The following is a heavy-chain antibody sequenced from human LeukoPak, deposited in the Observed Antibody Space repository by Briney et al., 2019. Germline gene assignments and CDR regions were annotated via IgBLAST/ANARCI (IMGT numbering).Heavy chain of an antibody. Sequence: GGSLRLSCAASGFIFSSYSMSWARQAPGKGLEWVSYINGPSDTIYYADSVKGRFSISRDNAKYSVYLQMSSLRAEDTAVYYCTTYGRDGYRGYFWGQGALVTVSS. CDR3: TTYGRDGYRGYF. CDR1: GFIFSSYS. J-gene: IGHJ4*02. V-gene: IGHV3-48*04. CDR2: INGPSDTI. D-gene: IGHD5-24*01.